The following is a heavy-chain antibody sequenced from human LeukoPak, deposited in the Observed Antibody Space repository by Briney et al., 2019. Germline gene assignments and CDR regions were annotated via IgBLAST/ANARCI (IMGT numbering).Heavy chain of an antibody. CDR3: ATKPFSGSGSYYFDY. CDR1: GYTFTGYY. D-gene: IGHD3-10*01. V-gene: IGHV1-69*13. Sequence: SVKVSCKASGYTFTGYYMHWVRQAPGQGLEWMGGIIPIFGIANYAQKFQGRVTITADESTSTAYMELSSLRSEDTAVYYCATKPFSGSGSYYFDYWGQGTLVTVSS. J-gene: IGHJ4*02. CDR2: IIPIFGIA.